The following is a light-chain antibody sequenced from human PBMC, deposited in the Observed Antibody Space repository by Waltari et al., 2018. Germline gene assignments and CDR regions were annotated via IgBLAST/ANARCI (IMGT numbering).Light chain of an antibody. CDR2: YAN. CDR1: QGISSY. CDR3: QQGNSYPRT. J-gene: IGKJ1*01. V-gene: IGKV1-13*02. Sequence: IQMSQSPSSLSASVGDRVTLTCRASQGISSYLNWYQQKPGKAPKLLIYYANSLASGVPSRFSGSGSGTEFTLTNSSLQPEDFATYYCQQGNSYPRTFGQGTKVEIK.